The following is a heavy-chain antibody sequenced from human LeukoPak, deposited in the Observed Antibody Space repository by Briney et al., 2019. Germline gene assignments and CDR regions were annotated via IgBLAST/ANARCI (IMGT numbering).Heavy chain of an antibody. V-gene: IGHV4-4*02. Sequence: SGTLSLTCAVSGGSISSSNWWGWVRPSPGKGLEWIGEIYHSGSTNYNPSLKSRVTISLDKPKKQFSLQLSSVTAADTAVYYCARDKAPPFSSNRYYYGMDVWGKGTTVTVSS. CDR1: GGSISSSNW. CDR3: ARDKAPPFSSNRYYYGMDV. D-gene: IGHD6-13*01. J-gene: IGHJ6*04. CDR2: IYHSGST.